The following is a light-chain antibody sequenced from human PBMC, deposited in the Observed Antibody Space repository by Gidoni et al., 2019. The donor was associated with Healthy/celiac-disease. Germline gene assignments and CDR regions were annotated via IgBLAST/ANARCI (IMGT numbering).Light chain of an antibody. CDR2: LGS. V-gene: IGKV2-28*01. Sequence: IVMTQSPLSLTVTPGEQASISCRASQSLLHSNGYNYLDWYLQTPGQSPQLLIYLGSNRASGVPDRFSGSGSGTDFTLKIIRLDAEDVGFYYCMQALQTITFGQGTRLEIK. CDR1: QSLLHSNGYNY. CDR3: MQALQTIT. J-gene: IGKJ5*01.